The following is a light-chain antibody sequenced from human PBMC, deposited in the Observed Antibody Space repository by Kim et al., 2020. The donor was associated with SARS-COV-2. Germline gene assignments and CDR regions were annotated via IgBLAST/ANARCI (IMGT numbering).Light chain of an antibody. CDR2: DAS. J-gene: IGKJ3*01. CDR1: QSVSSY. V-gene: IGKV3-11*01. Sequence: SLSPGERATLSCRASQSVSSYLAWYQQKPGQAPRLLIYDASNRATGIPARFSGSGSGTDFTLTISSLEPEDFAVYYCHQRSNWPTFGPGTKVDIK. CDR3: HQRSNWPT.